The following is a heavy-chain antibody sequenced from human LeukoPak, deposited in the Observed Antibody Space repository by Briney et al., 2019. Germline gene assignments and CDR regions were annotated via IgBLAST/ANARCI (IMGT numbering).Heavy chain of an antibody. V-gene: IGHV4-39*01. CDR2: IYYSGST. Sequence: SSETLSLTCTVSGGSISSSSYYWGWIRQPPGKGLEWIGSIYYSGSTYYNPSLKSRVTISVDTSKNQFSLKLSSVTAADTAVYYCARRSNYYDSSGYCWGQGTLVTVSS. J-gene: IGHJ4*02. D-gene: IGHD3-22*01. CDR1: GGSISSSSYY. CDR3: ARRSNYYDSSGYC.